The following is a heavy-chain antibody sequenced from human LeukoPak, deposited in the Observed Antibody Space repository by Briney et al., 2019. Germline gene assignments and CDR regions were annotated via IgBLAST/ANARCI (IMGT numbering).Heavy chain of an antibody. V-gene: IGHV3-21*01. CDR1: GFTFSSYS. Sequence: GGSLRLSCAASGFTFSSYSMNWVRQAPGKGLEWVSSISSSSSYIYYADSVKGRFTISRDNAKNSLYLQMNSLRAEDTAVYHCASLYYDSSGYYDYWGRGTLVTVSS. D-gene: IGHD3-22*01. CDR2: ISSSSSYI. J-gene: IGHJ4*02. CDR3: ASLYYDSSGYYDY.